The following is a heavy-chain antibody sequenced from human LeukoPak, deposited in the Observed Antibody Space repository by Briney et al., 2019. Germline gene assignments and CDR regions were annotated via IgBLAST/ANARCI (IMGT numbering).Heavy chain of an antibody. CDR1: GFTVSSNY. J-gene: IGHJ4*02. D-gene: IGHD3-22*01. V-gene: IGHV3-66*01. Sequence: PGGSLRLSCAASGFTVSSNYMSWVRQAPGKGLEWVSVIYSGGSTYYADSVKGRFTISRDNSKNTLYLQMNSLRAEDTAVYYCARDRRSGYGDYFDYWGQGTLVTVSS. CDR2: IYSGGST. CDR3: ARDRRSGYGDYFDY.